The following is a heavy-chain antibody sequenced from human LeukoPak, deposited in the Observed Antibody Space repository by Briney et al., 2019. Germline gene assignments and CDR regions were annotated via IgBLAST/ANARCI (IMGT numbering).Heavy chain of an antibody. CDR3: AGKVITVAADY. V-gene: IGHV4-4*02. CDR2: IYHSGSP. D-gene: IGHD6-19*01. J-gene: IGHJ4*02. Sequence: SGSMSLTCAVSGGSISSNNWWSWVRQPPGKGLVWIGEIYHSGSPNYNPSLKSRVTISIDKSNNQFSLKLNSVTAADTAVYYWAGKVITVAADYWGQGTLVAASS. CDR1: GGSISSNNW.